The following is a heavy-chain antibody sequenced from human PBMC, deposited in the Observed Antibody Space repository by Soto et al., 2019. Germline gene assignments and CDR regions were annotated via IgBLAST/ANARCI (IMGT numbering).Heavy chain of an antibody. Sequence: QVKLVESGGGVVQPGRSLRLSCAASGFTFSSYAIHWVRQAPGKGLEWVAVISYDGNSKYYADSVKGRFIISRDYSENTLFLQMNSLRNEDTAVYYCARDFGMGRSCGDYDYFDYWGQGTLVTVSS. V-gene: IGHV3-30-3*01. CDR2: ISYDGNSK. CDR3: ARDFGMGRSCGDYDYFDY. J-gene: IGHJ4*02. D-gene: IGHD4-17*01. CDR1: GFTFSSYA.